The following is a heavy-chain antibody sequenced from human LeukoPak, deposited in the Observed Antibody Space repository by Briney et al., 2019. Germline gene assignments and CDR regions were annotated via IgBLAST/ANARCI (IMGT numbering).Heavy chain of an antibody. CDR2: INSDGRTT. D-gene: IGHD2-15*01. CDR3: AREGECAGGTCSDPSRELDV. J-gene: IGHJ4*02. V-gene: IGHV3-74*01. CDR1: GFIFRRYW. Sequence: GGSLILSCAVSGFIFRRYWMHWVRQVPGKGLVWVSRINSDGRTTRYADSVKGRFTISRDNAKNTLYLQVNSLRAEDTAIYYCAREGECAGGTCSDPSRELDVWGQGTLVTVSS.